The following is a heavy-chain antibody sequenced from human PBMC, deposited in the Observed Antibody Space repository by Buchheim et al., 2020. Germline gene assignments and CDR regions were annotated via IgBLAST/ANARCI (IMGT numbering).Heavy chain of an antibody. CDR2: IFSSGHT. CDR3: IHSGHYSLIA. J-gene: IGHJ5*02. V-gene: IGHV4-4*02. Sequence: QVQLQESGPGLVKPSGTLSLTCTVSGDSISTNKWWSWVRRPPGKGLEWIGEIFSSGHTNFNPSLKSRVTMSLDKSKNQFSLKLSSVTAGDTAVYHCIHSGHYSLIAWGQGTL. CDR1: GDSISTNKW. D-gene: IGHD3-22*01.